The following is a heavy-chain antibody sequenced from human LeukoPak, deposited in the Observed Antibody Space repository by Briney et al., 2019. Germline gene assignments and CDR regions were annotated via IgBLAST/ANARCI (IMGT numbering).Heavy chain of an antibody. J-gene: IGHJ4*02. D-gene: IGHD6-13*01. V-gene: IGHV4-4*07. Sequence: SETLSLTCTVSGGSISSYYGSWLRQPAGKGLEWIARIYTSGSTNYNPSLKSRVTMSVDTSKNQFSLKLSSVTAADTAVYYCARGFGAAAGDYLGQGSLVTVSS. CDR3: ARGFGAAAGDY. CDR2: IYTSGST. CDR1: GGSISSYY.